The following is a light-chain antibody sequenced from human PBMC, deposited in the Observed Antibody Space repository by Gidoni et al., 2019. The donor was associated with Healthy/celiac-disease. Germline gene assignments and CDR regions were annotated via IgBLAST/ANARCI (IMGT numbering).Light chain of an antibody. V-gene: IGLV3-1*01. CDR3: QAWDSSTRV. CDR2: QDS. CDR1: KLGDKY. J-gene: IGLJ3*02. Sequence: SYELTQPPSVSVSPGQTASITCSGDKLGDKYACWSQQKPGQSPVLVIYQDSKRPSGIPERFSGSNSGNTATLTISWTQAMDEADYYCQAWDSSTRVFGGGTKLTVL.